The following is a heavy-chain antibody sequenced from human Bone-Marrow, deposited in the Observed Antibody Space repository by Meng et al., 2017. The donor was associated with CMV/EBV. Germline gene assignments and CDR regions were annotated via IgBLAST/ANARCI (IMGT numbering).Heavy chain of an antibody. J-gene: IGHJ4*02. D-gene: IGHD3-10*01. CDR1: GGSISSSSYY. CDR3: AREGYKITMVRGALSAGDDY. Sequence: SETLSLTCTVSGGSISSSSYYWGWIRQPPGKGLEWIGSIYYSGSTYYNPSLKSRVTISVDTSKNQFSLKLSSVTAADTAVYYCAREGYKITMVRGALSAGDDYWGPGTLVTVAS. CDR2: IYYSGST. V-gene: IGHV4-39*07.